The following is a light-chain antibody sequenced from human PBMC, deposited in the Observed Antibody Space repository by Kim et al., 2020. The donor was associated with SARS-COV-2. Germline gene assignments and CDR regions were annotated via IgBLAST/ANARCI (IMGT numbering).Light chain of an antibody. J-gene: IGLJ3*02. CDR3: SSYTSNNTQV. Sequence: GQSITITCTGTSSDVGTYKYDSWYQQPPGKAPKLMIYDVSDRPSGISKRFSGSKSGNTASLTISGLQAEDEADYYCSSYTSNNTQVFGGGTQLTVL. CDR1: SSDVGTYKY. V-gene: IGLV2-14*03. CDR2: DVS.